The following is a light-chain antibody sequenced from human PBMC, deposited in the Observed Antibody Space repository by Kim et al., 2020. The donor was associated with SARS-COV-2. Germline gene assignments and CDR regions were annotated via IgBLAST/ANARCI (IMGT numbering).Light chain of an antibody. CDR2: SSN. CDR3: STWDSSLRIWV. Sequence: QAGLTQPPSVSKALRQTATLTCTGDSSNVGNRNQEVAWLQQVPGHPPRLLSSSSNTRASGISERFSASRSQNTASLTITGLQPDDEADYYCSTWDSSLRIWVFGGGTQLTVL. CDR1: SSNVGNRNQE. J-gene: IGLJ3*02. V-gene: IGLV10-54*01.